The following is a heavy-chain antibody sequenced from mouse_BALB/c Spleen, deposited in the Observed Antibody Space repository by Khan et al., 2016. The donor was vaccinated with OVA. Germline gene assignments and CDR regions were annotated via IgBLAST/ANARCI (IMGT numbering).Heavy chain of an antibody. CDR2: IAPGSGSS. J-gene: IGHJ4*01. CDR3: ARENYYGRYCYAMDY. CDR1: GYTFTSYW. V-gene: IGHV1S41*01. Sequence: DLVKPGASVKLSCKASGYTFTSYWINWIKQRPGQGLEWIGRIAPGSGSSYYNEMFKGKATLTLDKSSSTAYIQLSSLSSEDSTVYFCARENYYGRYCYAMDYWGQGTSVTVSS. D-gene: IGHD1-1*01.